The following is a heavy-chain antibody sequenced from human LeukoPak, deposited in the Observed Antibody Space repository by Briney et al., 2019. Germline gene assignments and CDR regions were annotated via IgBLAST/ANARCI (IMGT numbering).Heavy chain of an antibody. CDR2: ISYDGSNK. D-gene: IGHD6-19*01. V-gene: IGHV3-30-3*01. Sequence: GGSLRLSCAASGFTFSSYAMHWVRQAPGKGLEWVAVISYDGSNKYYADSVRGRFTISRDNSKNTLYLQMNSLRAEDTAVYYCAREERYSSGWYVGFDYWGQGTLVTVSS. J-gene: IGHJ4*02. CDR1: GFTFSSYA. CDR3: AREERYSSGWYVGFDY.